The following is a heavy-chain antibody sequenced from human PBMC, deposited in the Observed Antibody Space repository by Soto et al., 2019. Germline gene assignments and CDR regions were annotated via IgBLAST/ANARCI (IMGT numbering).Heavy chain of an antibody. V-gene: IGHV1-69*13. Sequence: SVKVSCKASGGTFSSYAISWVRQAPGQGLEWMGGIIPIFGTANYAQKFQGRVTITADESTSTAYMELSSLRSEDTAVYYCASPFIAARQGDFDYWGQGTLVTVSS. J-gene: IGHJ4*02. CDR2: IIPIFGTA. CDR1: GGTFSSYA. CDR3: ASPFIAARQGDFDY. D-gene: IGHD6-6*01.